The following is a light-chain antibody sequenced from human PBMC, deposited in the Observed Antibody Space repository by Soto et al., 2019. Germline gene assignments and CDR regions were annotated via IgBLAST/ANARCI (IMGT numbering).Light chain of an antibody. CDR3: QQYGSSPPT. Sequence: EIVLTQSPGTLSLSPGERATLSCRASQSVTSSYLAWYQQKPGQAPRLLIYGASSRATGIPDRFSGSGSGTAFTLTISRLEPEDLAVYYCQQYGSSPPTFGQGTKVEIK. CDR2: GAS. V-gene: IGKV3-20*01. J-gene: IGKJ1*01. CDR1: QSVTSSY.